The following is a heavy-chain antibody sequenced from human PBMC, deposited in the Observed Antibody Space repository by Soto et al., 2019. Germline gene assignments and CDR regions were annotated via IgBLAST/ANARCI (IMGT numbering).Heavy chain of an antibody. CDR3: ARDSRPTTVTMGVDP. V-gene: IGHV1-18*01. CDR2: ISAYNGNT. Sequence: QVQLVQSGAEVKKPGASVKVSCKASGYTFTSYGITWVRQAPGQGLEWMGWISAYNGNTNYAQKLQGRVTMTTDTSTSTAYMELRSLRSDDTAVYYCARDSRPTTVTMGVDPWGQGTLVTVSS. CDR1: GYTFTSYG. J-gene: IGHJ5*02. D-gene: IGHD4-17*01.